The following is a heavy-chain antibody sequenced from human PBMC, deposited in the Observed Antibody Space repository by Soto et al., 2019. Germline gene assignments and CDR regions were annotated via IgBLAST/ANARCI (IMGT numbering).Heavy chain of an antibody. CDR1: GGTFSSYA. Sequence: QVQLVQSGAEVKKPGSSVKVSCKASGGTFSSYAISWVRQAPGQGLEWMGGIIPIFGTANYAQKFQGRVTITADESTSTDYMELSSLRSEDTAVYYCARGPDYYGSGKWTPSDYWGQGTLVTVSS. D-gene: IGHD3-10*01. CDR3: ARGPDYYGSGKWTPSDY. J-gene: IGHJ4*02. CDR2: IIPIFGTA. V-gene: IGHV1-69*01.